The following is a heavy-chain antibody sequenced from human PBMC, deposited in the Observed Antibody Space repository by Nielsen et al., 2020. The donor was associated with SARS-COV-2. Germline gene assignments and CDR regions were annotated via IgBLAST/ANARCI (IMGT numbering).Heavy chain of an antibody. D-gene: IGHD6-19*01. CDR3: ARDLGGSSGWGDYYYYGMDV. Sequence: WIRQPPGKGLEWVSTILGADTYYTDSVKGRFTISSDISKNTVYLQMNSLRAEDTAVYYCARDLGGSSGWGDYYYYGMDVRGQGTTVTVSS. V-gene: IGHV3-53*01. CDR2: ILGADT. J-gene: IGHJ6*02.